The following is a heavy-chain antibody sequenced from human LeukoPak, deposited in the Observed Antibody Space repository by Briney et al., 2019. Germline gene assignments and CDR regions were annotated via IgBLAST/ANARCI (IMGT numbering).Heavy chain of an antibody. D-gene: IGHD1-26*01. J-gene: IGHJ4*02. Sequence: GGSLRLSCAASGFTFDDYGMSWVRQAPGKGLEWVSGINWNGGSTGYADSVKGRFTISRDNAKNSLYLQMNSLRAEDTALYYCARDRGWEWESISPRSAYFDYWGQGTLVTVSS. CDR1: GFTFDDYG. V-gene: IGHV3-20*04. CDR2: INWNGGST. CDR3: ARDRGWEWESISPRSAYFDY.